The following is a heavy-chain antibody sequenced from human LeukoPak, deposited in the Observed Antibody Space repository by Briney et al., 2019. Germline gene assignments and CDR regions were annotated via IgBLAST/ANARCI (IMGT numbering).Heavy chain of an antibody. CDR1: GFTFSSYG. J-gene: IGHJ4*02. Sequence: GRSLRLSCAASGFTFSSYGMHWVRQAPGKGPERVAVIWYDGSNKYYADSVKGRFTISRDNSKNTLYLQMNSLRAEDTAVYYCARDDVGATNFDYWGQGTLVTVSS. CDR2: IWYDGSNK. D-gene: IGHD1-26*01. V-gene: IGHV3-33*01. CDR3: ARDDVGATNFDY.